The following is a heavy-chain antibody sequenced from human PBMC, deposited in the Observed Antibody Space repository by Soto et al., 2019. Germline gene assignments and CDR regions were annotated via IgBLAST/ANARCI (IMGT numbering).Heavy chain of an antibody. CDR3: ARGGTLYDFWSGSGSPYYFDY. Sequence: EVQLVESGGGLVKPGGSLRLSCAASGFTFSSYSMNWVRQAPGKGLEWVSSISSSSSYIYYADSVKGRFTISRDNAKNSLYLQMNSLRAEDTAVYYCARGGTLYDFWSGSGSPYYFDYWGQGTLVTVSS. D-gene: IGHD3-3*01. V-gene: IGHV3-21*01. J-gene: IGHJ4*02. CDR2: ISSSSSYI. CDR1: GFTFSSYS.